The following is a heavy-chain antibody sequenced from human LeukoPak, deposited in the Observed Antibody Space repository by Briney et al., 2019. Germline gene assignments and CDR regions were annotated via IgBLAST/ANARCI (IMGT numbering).Heavy chain of an antibody. CDR1: GYSFTTYW. CDR2: INPGDSDT. CDR3: ARLSASSSWYFDY. J-gene: IGHJ4*02. Sequence: GESLKISCKASGYSFTTYWIGWVRQMPGKGLEWMGIINPGDSDTRYSPSFQGQVTISADKSISTAYLQWSSLKASDTAMYYCARLSASSSWYFDYWGQGTLVTVSS. D-gene: IGHD6-13*01. V-gene: IGHV5-51*01.